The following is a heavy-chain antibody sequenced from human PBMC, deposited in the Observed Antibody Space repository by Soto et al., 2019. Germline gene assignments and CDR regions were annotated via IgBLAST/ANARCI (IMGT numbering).Heavy chain of an antibody. J-gene: IGHJ6*02. V-gene: IGHV3-23*01. D-gene: IGHD3-9*01. CDR1: GFTFSSYA. CDR2: ISGSGGST. Sequence: PGGSLRLSCAASGFTFSSYAMSWVRQAPGKGLEWVSAISGSGGSTYYADSVKGRFTISRDNPKNTLYLQMNSLRAEDTAVYYCAKEGGYDILTGYYAVPYYYYGMDVWGQGTTVTVSS. CDR3: AKEGGYDILTGYYAVPYYYYGMDV.